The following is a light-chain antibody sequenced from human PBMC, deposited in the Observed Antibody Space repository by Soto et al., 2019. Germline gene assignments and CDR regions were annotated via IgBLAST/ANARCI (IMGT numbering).Light chain of an antibody. J-gene: IGKJ1*01. CDR3: QQYDSYWGT. CDR2: DVS. V-gene: IGKV1-5*01. CDR1: QKVSPW. Sequence: DIRMTQSPSTLSASVGDSVTITCRASQKVSPWLAWYQQKAGKAPKLLIYDVSSLKRGVPSRFSGSGSGTEFTLAISSLQSDDFATCYCQQYDSYWGTFGQGTKVEFK.